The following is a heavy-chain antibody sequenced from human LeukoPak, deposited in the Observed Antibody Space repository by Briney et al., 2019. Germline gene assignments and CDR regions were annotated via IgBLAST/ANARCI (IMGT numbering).Heavy chain of an antibody. CDR3: ARGGITMVRGALAYYFDY. Sequence: PGGSLRLSCAASGFTFNSYWMSWVRQTPGKGLEWVANIKQDESEKYYVDSVKGRFTISRDNAKNSLFLQMISLRAEDTAVYYCARGGITMVRGALAYYFDYWGQGTLVTVSS. V-gene: IGHV3-7*03. CDR2: IKQDESEK. J-gene: IGHJ4*02. CDR1: GFTFNSYW. D-gene: IGHD3-10*01.